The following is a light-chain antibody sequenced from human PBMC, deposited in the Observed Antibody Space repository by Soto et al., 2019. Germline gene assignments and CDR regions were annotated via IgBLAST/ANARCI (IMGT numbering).Light chain of an antibody. CDR3: QRYDTSPT. CDR2: GAS. Sequence: EIVLTQSPGTLSLSAGERATLSCRASQTVSNNYLAWYQQQPGQVPTVLLYGASNRATGIPDRFSGSGSGTDFTLTISRLEPEDFAVYYCQRYDTSPTFGQGTRVEIK. J-gene: IGKJ1*01. CDR1: QTVSNNY. V-gene: IGKV3-20*01.